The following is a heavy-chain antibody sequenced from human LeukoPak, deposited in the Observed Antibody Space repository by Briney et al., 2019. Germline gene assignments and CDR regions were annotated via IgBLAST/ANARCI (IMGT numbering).Heavy chain of an antibody. CDR3: AREDYDYVWGSYRFSYAFDI. V-gene: IGHV4-39*07. D-gene: IGHD3-16*02. CDR1: GGSISTSSHY. CDR2: IYYSGST. J-gene: IGHJ3*02. Sequence: SETLSLTCTVSGGSISTSSHYWGWIRQPPGKGLEWMGNIYYSGSTYYNPSLKSRVTISIDTSKNQFSLKLSSVTAADTAMYYCAREDYDYVWGSYRFSYAFDIWGQGTMVTVSS.